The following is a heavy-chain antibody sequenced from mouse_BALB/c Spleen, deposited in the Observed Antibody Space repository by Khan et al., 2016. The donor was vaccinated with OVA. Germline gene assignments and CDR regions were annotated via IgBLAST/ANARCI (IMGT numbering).Heavy chain of an antibody. CDR1: GFTFTTYW. CDR2: IYRGDGDT. V-gene: IGHV1-87*01. CDR3: ASYWYDYFDY. J-gene: IGHJ2*01. D-gene: IGHD2-14*01. Sequence: VQLQESGADLARPGASVKLSCTASGFTFTTYWMSWIQQRPGQGLEWIGTIYRGDGDTRYTQKFKGKATLTGDKSSSTAYMQLNTLASEDSAVYYCASYWYDYFDYWGQGTTLTVSA.